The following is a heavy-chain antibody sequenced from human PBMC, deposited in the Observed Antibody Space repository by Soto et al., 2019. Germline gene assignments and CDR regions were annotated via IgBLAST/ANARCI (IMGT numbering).Heavy chain of an antibody. D-gene: IGHD3-10*01. V-gene: IGHV1-2*02. CDR3: ARNMDYYYGPGSGNGHGF. J-gene: IGHJ6*02. CDR2: INPKFGDT. Sequence: QVHLVQSGAEVKEPGDSVRVSCEASGYTFTAYYIHWVRQAPGQGLEWMGWINPKFGDTTYAQDLQGRVSMTRDMSISTVYMELSRLTSDDTAIYYCARNMDYYYGPGSGNGHGFWGQGTTVTVFS. CDR1: GYTFTAYY.